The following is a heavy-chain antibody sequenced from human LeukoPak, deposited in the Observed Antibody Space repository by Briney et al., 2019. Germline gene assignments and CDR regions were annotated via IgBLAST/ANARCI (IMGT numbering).Heavy chain of an antibody. V-gene: IGHV4-34*01. Sequence: PSETLSLTCAVYGGSFSGYYWSWIRQPPGKGLEWIGEINHSGSTNYNPSLKSRVTISVDTSKNQFSLKLSSVTAADTAVYHCARELDGMAAAGTFPVDYWGQGTLVTVSS. CDR1: GGSFSGYY. CDR2: INHSGST. J-gene: IGHJ4*02. D-gene: IGHD6-13*01. CDR3: ARELDGMAAAGTFPVDY.